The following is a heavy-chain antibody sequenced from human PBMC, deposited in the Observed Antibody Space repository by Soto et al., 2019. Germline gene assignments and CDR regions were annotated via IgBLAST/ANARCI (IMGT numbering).Heavy chain of an antibody. CDR3: ARGWGGSSWFGY. V-gene: IGHV4-34*01. Sequence: SETLSLTCAVYGGSFSGYYWSWIRQPPGKGLEWIGEINHSGSTNYNPSLKSRVTISVDTSKNQFSLKLSSVTAADTAVYYCARGWGGSSWFGYWGQGTLVTSPQ. J-gene: IGHJ4*02. CDR2: INHSGST. D-gene: IGHD6-13*01. CDR1: GGSFSGYY.